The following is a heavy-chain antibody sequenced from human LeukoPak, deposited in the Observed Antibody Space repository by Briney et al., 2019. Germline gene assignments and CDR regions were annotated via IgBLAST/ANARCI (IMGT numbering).Heavy chain of an antibody. D-gene: IGHD3-3*01. CDR1: GFTFSSYS. J-gene: IGHJ5*02. CDR3: ARGVTIFGVANWFDP. CDR2: ISSSSSYI. V-gene: IGHV3-21*01. Sequence: GGSLRLSCAASGFTFSSYSMNWVRQAPGKVLEWVSSISSSSSYIYYADSVKGRFTISRDNAKNSLYLQMNSLRAEDTAVYYRARGVTIFGVANWFDPWGQGTLVTVSS.